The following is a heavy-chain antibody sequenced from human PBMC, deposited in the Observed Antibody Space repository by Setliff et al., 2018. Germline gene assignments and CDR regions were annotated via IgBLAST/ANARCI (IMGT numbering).Heavy chain of an antibody. J-gene: IGHJ4*02. CDR3: ARLRGAFDY. Sequence: ASETLSLTCTVSGGSISSSSYYWGWIRQPPGKGLEWIGSIYYSGSTYYNPSLKSRVTISVDTSKNQFSLKLSSVTAADTAVYYCARLRGAFDYWGRGTLVTVSS. CDR1: GGSISSSSYY. CDR2: IYYSGST. D-gene: IGHD3-16*01. V-gene: IGHV4-39*01.